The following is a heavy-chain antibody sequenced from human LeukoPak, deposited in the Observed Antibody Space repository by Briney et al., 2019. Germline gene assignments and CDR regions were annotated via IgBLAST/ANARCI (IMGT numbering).Heavy chain of an antibody. J-gene: IGHJ6*02. CDR2: ISYDGSNK. V-gene: IGHV3-30-3*01. CDR3: ARGAQTAPADYYYYGMDV. CDR1: GFTFSSYA. D-gene: IGHD4/OR15-4a*01. Sequence: GRSLRLSYAASGFTFSSYAMHWVRQAPGKGLEWVAVISYDGSNKYYADSVKGRFTISRDNSKNTLYLQMNSLRAEDTAVYYCARGAQTAPADYYYYGMDVWGQGTTVTVSS.